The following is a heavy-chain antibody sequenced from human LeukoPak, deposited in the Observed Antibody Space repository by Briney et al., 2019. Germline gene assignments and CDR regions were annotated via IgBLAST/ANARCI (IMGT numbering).Heavy chain of an antibody. Sequence: PGGALRLSCVVSGFTFSNYCINLVRQGPGKGLEWVSYISSKSRYIYYADSVKGRFTISRDNAKNSLSLQMNSLRAEDTAVYYCARCSGSSTYHSDDYWGQGTLVTVSS. CDR3: ARCSGSSTYHSDDY. CDR1: GFTFSNYC. D-gene: IGHD2-15*01. J-gene: IGHJ4*02. V-gene: IGHV3-21*01. CDR2: ISSKSRYI.